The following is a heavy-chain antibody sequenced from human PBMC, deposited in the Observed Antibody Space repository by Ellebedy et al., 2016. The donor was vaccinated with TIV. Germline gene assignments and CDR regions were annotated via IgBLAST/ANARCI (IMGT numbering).Heavy chain of an antibody. CDR3: ARLSYYNDSSGYFVSYYFDY. CDR1: GYSFTNYW. J-gene: IGHJ4*02. V-gene: IGHV5-10-1*01. D-gene: IGHD3-22*01. Sequence: PGGSLRLSCKGSGYSFTNYWISWVRQMPGKGLEYMGRIDPNDSETNYSPSFQGHVTISVDKSVRIAYLQWSSLKASDTAMYYCARLSYYNDSSGYFVSYYFDYWGQGTLVTAST. CDR2: IDPNDSET.